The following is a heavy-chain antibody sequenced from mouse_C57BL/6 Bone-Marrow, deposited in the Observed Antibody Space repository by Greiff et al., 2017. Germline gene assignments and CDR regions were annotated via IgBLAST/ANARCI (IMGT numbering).Heavy chain of an antibody. CDR3: ARRDYYGSSGGVDY. CDR2: INPGSGGT. Sequence: QVQLQQSGAELVRPGTSVKVSCKASGYAFTNYLIAWVKQRPGQGLEWIGVINPGSGGTNYNEKFKGKATLTADKSSSTAYMQLSSLTSEDSAVYFCARRDYYGSSGGVDYWGQGTSVTVSS. V-gene: IGHV1-54*01. CDR1: GYAFTNYL. J-gene: IGHJ4*01. D-gene: IGHD1-1*01.